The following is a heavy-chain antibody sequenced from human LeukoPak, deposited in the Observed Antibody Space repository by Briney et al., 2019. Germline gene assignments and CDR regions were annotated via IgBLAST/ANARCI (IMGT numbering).Heavy chain of an antibody. CDR2: IYTSGST. D-gene: IGHD3-10*01. Sequence: PSETLSLTCTVSGGSISSGSYCWSWIRQPAGKGLEWIGRIYTSGSTNYNPSLKSRVTISVDTSKNQFSLKLSSVTAADTAVYYCARNYYGSGSYYLMWMYISDYFGYWGQGTLVTVSS. J-gene: IGHJ4*02. CDR3: ARNYYGSGSYYLMWMYISDYFGY. CDR1: GGSISSGSYC. V-gene: IGHV4-61*02.